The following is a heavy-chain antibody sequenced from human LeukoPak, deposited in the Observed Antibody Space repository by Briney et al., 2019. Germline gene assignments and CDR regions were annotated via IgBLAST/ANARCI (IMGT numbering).Heavy chain of an antibody. CDR2: IYYSGST. J-gene: IGHJ4*02. CDR3: ARISIYSGSYY. D-gene: IGHD1-26*01. CDR1: GGSISSSSYY. V-gene: IGHV4-39*01. Sequence: SETLSLTCTVSGGSISSSSYYWGWIRQPPGKGLGWIGSIYYSGSTYYNPSLKSRVTISVDTSKNQFSLKLSSVTAADTAVYYCARISIYSGSYYWGQGTLVTVSS.